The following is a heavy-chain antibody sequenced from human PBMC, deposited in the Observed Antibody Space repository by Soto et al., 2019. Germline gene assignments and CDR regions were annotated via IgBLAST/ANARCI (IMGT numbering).Heavy chain of an antibody. J-gene: IGHJ3*02. V-gene: IGHV4-31*03. Sequence: QVQLQESGPGLVKPSQTLSLTCIVSGGSISSGGYYWSWIRQQPGKGLEWIGYIYYSGGTYYNPSLMSRLTISVDACKTRFSLNLNSVTGADTAVYYCARDSGSGGDAFDIWGQGTTVTVSS. CDR1: GGSISSGGYY. CDR2: IYYSGGT. D-gene: IGHD3-10*01. CDR3: ARDSGSGGDAFDI.